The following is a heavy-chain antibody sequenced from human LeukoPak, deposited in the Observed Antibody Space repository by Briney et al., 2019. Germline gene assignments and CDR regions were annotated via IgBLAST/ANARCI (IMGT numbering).Heavy chain of an antibody. D-gene: IGHD4-11*01. V-gene: IGHV3-23*01. CDR3: AKTSRAYSNYDSPYDY. CDR2: ILRGGDTT. J-gene: IGHJ4*02. CDR1: GFTFNSFV. Sequence: GESLRLSCAASGFTFNSFVMSWVRQAPGKELEWVSLILRGGDTTYYADSVKGRFTVSRDNSKNTLYLQMTSLRAEDTALYYCAKTSRAYSNYDSPYDYWGQGTLVTVSS.